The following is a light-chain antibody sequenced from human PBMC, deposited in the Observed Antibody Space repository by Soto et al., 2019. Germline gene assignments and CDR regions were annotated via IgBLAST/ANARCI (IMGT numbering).Light chain of an antibody. J-gene: IGKJ2*01. V-gene: IGKV1-5*03. CDR1: QNINNL. CDR3: QHYYTYPYT. Sequence: DIQMTQSPSTLSASVGGRVTISCRASQNINNLLAWYQQKPGKVPKLLIYKASSLERGVPSRFSGSGSGTDFTLTISSLQPDDFATYYCQHYYTYPYTFGQGTKLEIK. CDR2: KAS.